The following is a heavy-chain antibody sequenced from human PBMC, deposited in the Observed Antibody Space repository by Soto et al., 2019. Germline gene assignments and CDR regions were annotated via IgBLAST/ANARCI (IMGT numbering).Heavy chain of an antibody. CDR1: GGSISSYY. CDR2: IYYSGST. V-gene: IGHV4-59*01. Sequence: SETLSLTCTVSGGSISSYYWSWIRQPPGKGLEWIGYIYYSGSTNYNPSLKSRVTISVDTSKNKFSLKLSSVTAADTAVYDCARGSNCGGLKWCDAFDIWGQGTMVTVSS. J-gene: IGHJ3*02. D-gene: IGHD2-15*01. CDR3: ARGSNCGGLKWCDAFDI.